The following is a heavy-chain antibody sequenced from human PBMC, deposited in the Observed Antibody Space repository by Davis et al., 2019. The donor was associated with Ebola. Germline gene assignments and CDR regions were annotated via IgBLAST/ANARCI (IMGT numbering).Heavy chain of an antibody. D-gene: IGHD6-19*01. Sequence: GESLKISCAASGFTFSSYGMHWVRQAPGKGLEWVAVIWYDGSNKYYADSVKGRFTISRDNSKNTLYLQMNSLRAEDTAVYYCARETESIGWYSLGLVYWGQGTLVTVSS. J-gene: IGHJ4*02. CDR3: ARETESIGWYSLGLVY. CDR1: GFTFSSYG. CDR2: IWYDGSNK. V-gene: IGHV3-33*01.